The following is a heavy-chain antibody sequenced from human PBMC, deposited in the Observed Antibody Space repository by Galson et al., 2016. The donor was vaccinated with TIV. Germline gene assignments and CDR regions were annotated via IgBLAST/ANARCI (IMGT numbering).Heavy chain of an antibody. CDR2: ITSSGEYT. CDR1: GLTFSTHA. J-gene: IGHJ4*01. CDR3: AKDGSHGEFDY. V-gene: IGHV3-23*01. D-gene: IGHD5-24*01. Sequence: SLRLSCAASGLTFSTHAMTWVRQAPGKGLEWVSGITSSGEYTYYGDSVKGRFTISRDNSKNTVYLQMNSLRAEDTAVYYCAKDGSHGEFDYWGQEPGSPSPQ.